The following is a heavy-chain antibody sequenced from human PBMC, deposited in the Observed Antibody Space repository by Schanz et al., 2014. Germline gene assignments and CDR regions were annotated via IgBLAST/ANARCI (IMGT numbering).Heavy chain of an antibody. Sequence: QVQLQQWGAGMLKPSETLSLTCVVSGGSFSSYYWSWIRQPPGKGLEWIGEIDRRESSKYNSSLKSRATISVDTSKNQFSLKLRSVTAADTGVYFCARTRRNQVLLYYYGTDVWGPGTTVTVSS. CDR3: ARTRRNQVLLYYYGTDV. CDR1: GGSFSSYY. D-gene: IGHD2-15*01. CDR2: IDRRESS. J-gene: IGHJ6*02. V-gene: IGHV4-34*01.